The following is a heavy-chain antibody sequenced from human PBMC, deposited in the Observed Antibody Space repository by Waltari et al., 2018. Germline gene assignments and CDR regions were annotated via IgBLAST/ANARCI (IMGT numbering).Heavy chain of an antibody. Sequence: QVQLVQSGAEVKKPGASVKISCKTSGYDLGTYYVIWVRQAPGKGLGWMGVMNPCQDTLSYAQNCQGRVTITTYTSTTTVDLVLISLKSEDTAVYYCARWLSGSTLRSEYDYWGQGTLVTVSS. CDR3: ARWLSGSTLRSEYDY. CDR1: GYDLGTYY. J-gene: IGHJ4*02. CDR2: MNPCQDTL. V-gene: IGHV1-46*01. D-gene: IGHD1-7*01.